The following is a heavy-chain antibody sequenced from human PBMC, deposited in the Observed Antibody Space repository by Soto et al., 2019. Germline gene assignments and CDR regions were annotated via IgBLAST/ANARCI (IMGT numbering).Heavy chain of an antibody. J-gene: IGHJ3*02. CDR1: GFIFSNYG. Sequence: PGGSLRLSCVASGFIFSNYGMTWIRQAPGKGLEWVAALSGSGGYTYYIDPVKGRFTISRDNSKNTVYLQMNALRADDTAIYYCAKFRPDNYESSALSVPIWGQGIMVTVSS. D-gene: IGHD3-22*01. CDR2: LSGSGGYT. V-gene: IGHV3-23*01. CDR3: AKFRPDNYESSALSVPI.